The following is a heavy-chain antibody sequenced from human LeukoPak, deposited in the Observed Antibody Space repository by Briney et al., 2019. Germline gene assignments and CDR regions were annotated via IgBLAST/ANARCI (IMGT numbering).Heavy chain of an antibody. Sequence: GGSLRLSCAASGFTFSSYSMNWVRQAPGKGLEWVSSISSSSSYIYCADSVKGRFTISRDNAKNSLYLQMNSLRAEDTAVYYCARERSSGWSIDYWGQGTLVTVSS. J-gene: IGHJ4*02. CDR1: GFTFSSYS. CDR3: ARERSSGWSIDY. CDR2: ISSSSSYI. D-gene: IGHD6-19*01. V-gene: IGHV3-21*01.